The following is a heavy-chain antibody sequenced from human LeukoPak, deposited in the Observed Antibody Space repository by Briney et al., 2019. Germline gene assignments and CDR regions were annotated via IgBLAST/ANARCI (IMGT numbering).Heavy chain of an antibody. CDR3: ARDYYYGSGSYFVPLFDY. CDR1: GFTFSSYS. Sequence: GGSLRLSCAASGFTFSSYSMNWVRQAPGKGLEWVSYISSSSSTIYYADSVKGRFTISRDNSKNTLYLQMNSLRAEDTAVYYCARDYYYGSGSYFVPLFDYWGQGTLVTVSS. CDR2: ISSSSSTI. D-gene: IGHD3-10*01. J-gene: IGHJ4*02. V-gene: IGHV3-48*01.